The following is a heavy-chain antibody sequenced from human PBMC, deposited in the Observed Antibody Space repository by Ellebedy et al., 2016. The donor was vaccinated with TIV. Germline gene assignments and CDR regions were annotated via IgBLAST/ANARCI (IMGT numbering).Heavy chain of an antibody. Sequence: GGSLRLSCAASGFTFSSYWMHWVRQAPGKGLVWLSYISRDGSSTRYADSVKGRFTISRDNAKKTMYLEMNILRAEDTAVYYCARDSHYYESSAYQGWFDPWGQGTLVTVSS. J-gene: IGHJ5*02. V-gene: IGHV3-74*01. D-gene: IGHD3-22*01. CDR1: GFTFSSYW. CDR3: ARDSHYYESSAYQGWFDP. CDR2: ISRDGSST.